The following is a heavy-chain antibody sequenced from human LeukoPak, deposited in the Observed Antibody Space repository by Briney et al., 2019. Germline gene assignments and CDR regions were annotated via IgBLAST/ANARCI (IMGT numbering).Heavy chain of an antibody. J-gene: IGHJ4*02. CDR1: VGSISSGVYY. CDR2: IYYSVSP. Sequence: SETLSLTSTLSVGSISSGVYYWSWTRQHPGKGLEWLGYIYYSVSPYYHPSLKSRFTISVDTYKNQFSLKLSSVTAADRGVYYCARDGLGSSGFDYWGQGALLSVSS. V-gene: IGHV4-31*03. CDR3: ARDGLGSSGFDY. D-gene: IGHD1-26*01.